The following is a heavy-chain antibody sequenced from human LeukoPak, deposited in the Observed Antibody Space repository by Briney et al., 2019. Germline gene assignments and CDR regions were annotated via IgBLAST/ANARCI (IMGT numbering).Heavy chain of an antibody. Sequence: GGSLRLSCAASGFTFTSYTMHWVRQAPGKGLEFVSGISHNGASTYYADSVRGRFTISRDNSKNTVFLQMGSLRAEDTAMYYCARDGGSGLPSYWGQGTLVTVSS. V-gene: IGHV3-64*02. CDR3: ARDGGSGLPSY. CDR1: GFTFTSYT. CDR2: ISHNGAST. J-gene: IGHJ4*02. D-gene: IGHD2-15*01.